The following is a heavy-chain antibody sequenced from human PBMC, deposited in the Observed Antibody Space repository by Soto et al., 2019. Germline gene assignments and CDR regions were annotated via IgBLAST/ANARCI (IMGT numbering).Heavy chain of an antibody. D-gene: IGHD2-15*01. CDR1: GFTFSSYG. Sequence: SLKISCAASGFTFSSYGMHWVRQAPGNGLEWVAVISYDGSNKYYADSVKGRFTISRDNSKNTLYLQMNSLRAEDTAVYYCAKDGGVVVAATYYYYGMDVWGQGTTVTVSS. J-gene: IGHJ6*02. V-gene: IGHV3-30*18. CDR3: AKDGGVVVAATYYYYGMDV. CDR2: ISYDGSNK.